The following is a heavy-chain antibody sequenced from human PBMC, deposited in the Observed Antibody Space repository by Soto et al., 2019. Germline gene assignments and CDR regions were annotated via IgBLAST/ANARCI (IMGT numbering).Heavy chain of an antibody. Sequence: GGSLRLSCAASGFTFSSYAMHWVRQAPGKGLEWVALISYDGSDKDYADSVKGRFTISRDNSRNTLFLQMNSLRAEDTAVYYCARENYDILTGYYGPNWFDPWGQGT. D-gene: IGHD3-9*01. CDR1: GFTFSSYA. CDR2: ISYDGSDK. V-gene: IGHV3-30-3*01. CDR3: ARENYDILTGYYGPNWFDP. J-gene: IGHJ5*02.